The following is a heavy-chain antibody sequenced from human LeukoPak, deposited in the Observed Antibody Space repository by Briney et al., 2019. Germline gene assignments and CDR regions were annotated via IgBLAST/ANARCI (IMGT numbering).Heavy chain of an antibody. Sequence: PSETLSLTCTVSGGDINNNNYYWSWIRQSPGTGLEWIGSIYYSGSTYYNPSLKSRVAISIDTSKNQFSLNLTSVTAADTAVYYCARGGFLTDYWGQGTLVTVSS. CDR2: IYYSGST. V-gene: IGHV4-39*01. J-gene: IGHJ4*02. CDR3: ARGGFLTDY. CDR1: GGDINNNNYY. D-gene: IGHD3-3*01.